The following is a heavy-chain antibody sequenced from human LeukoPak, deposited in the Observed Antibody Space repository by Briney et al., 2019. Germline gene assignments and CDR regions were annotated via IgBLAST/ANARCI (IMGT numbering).Heavy chain of an antibody. Sequence: GASVTVSCKASGYTFTSYYMHWVRQAPGQGLEWMGIINPSGGSTSYAQKFQGRVTMTRDMSTSTVYMELSSLRSEDTAVYYCARARSAMEGIDPWGQGTLVTVSS. CDR1: GYTFTSYY. D-gene: IGHD5-18*01. CDR3: ARARSAMEGIDP. J-gene: IGHJ5*02. CDR2: INPSGGST. V-gene: IGHV1-46*01.